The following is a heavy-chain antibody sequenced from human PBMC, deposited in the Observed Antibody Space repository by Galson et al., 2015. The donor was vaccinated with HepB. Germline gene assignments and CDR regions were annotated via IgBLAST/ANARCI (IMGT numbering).Heavy chain of an antibody. J-gene: IGHJ6*02. CDR2: INTNTGNP. V-gene: IGHV7-4-1*02. CDR3: ARGKVVAANYYGMDV. CDR1: GYTFTSYA. Sequence: SVKVSCKASGYTFTSYAMNWVRQAPGQGLEWMGWINTNTGNPTYAQGFTGRFVFSLDTSVSTAYLQISSLKAEDTAVYYCARGKVVAANYYGMDVWGQGTTVTVSS. D-gene: IGHD2-15*01.